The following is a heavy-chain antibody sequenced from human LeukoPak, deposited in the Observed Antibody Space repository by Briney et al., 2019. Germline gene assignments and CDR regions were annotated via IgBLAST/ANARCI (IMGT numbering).Heavy chain of an antibody. CDR1: GFTFSGSG. V-gene: IGHV3-73*01. J-gene: IGHJ4*02. CDR3: TSAPYDSSGRPLIDY. D-gene: IGHD3-22*01. CDR2: IRSKANSYAT. Sequence: GGSLRLSCAASGFTFSGSGMHWVRQASGKGLEWVGRIRSKANSYATAYAASVKGRFTISRDDSKNTAYLRMNSLKTEDTAVYYCTSAPYDSSGRPLIDYWGQGTLVTVSS.